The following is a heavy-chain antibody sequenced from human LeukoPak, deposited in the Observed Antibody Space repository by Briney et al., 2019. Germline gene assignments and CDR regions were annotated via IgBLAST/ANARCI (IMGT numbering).Heavy chain of an antibody. CDR1: GFTSSTYW. V-gene: IGHV3-7*05. Sequence: GGSLRLSCAASGFTSSTYWMNWVRQAPGKGLEWVANIKQDGSEKYYVDSVKGRFTISRDNAKTSLYLQMNSLRAEDTAKYYCAGGSGWLTPYWGQGTLVTVSS. CDR3: AGGSGWLTPY. CDR2: IKQDGSEK. J-gene: IGHJ4*02. D-gene: IGHD6-19*01.